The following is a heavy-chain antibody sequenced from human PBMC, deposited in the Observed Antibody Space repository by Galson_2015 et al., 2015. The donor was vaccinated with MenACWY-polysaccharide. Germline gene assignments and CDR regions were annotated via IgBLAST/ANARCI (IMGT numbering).Heavy chain of an antibody. Sequence: SLRLSCAASGFTFSSYAMHWVRQAPGKGLEWVAVISYDGSNKYYADSVKGRFTISRDNSKNTLYLQMNSLRAEDTTVYYCAGDYCDRISCSGMDVWGQGTTVTVSS. V-gene: IGHV3-30-3*01. CDR1: GFTFSSYA. CDR3: AGDYCDRISCSGMDV. CDR2: ISYDGSNK. J-gene: IGHJ6*02. D-gene: IGHD2/OR15-2a*01.